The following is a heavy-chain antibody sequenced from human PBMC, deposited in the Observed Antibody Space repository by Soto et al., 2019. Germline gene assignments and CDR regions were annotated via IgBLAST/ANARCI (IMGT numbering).Heavy chain of an antibody. V-gene: IGHV4-59*01. J-gene: IGHJ6*02. D-gene: IGHD1-1*01. CDR1: GGSISSYY. CDR3: AREGTTVDSYYYYGMDV. Sequence: QVQLQESGPGLVKPSETLSLTCTVSGGSISSYYWSWIRQPPGKGLEWIGYIYYSGSTNYNPSLKSRDTISVDTSKNQFSLKLSSVTAADTAVYYCAREGTTVDSYYYYGMDVWGQGTTVTVSS. CDR2: IYYSGST.